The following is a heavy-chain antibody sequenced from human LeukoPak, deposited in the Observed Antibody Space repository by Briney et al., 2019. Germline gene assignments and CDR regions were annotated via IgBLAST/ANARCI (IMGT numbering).Heavy chain of an antibody. D-gene: IGHD4-17*01. CDR1: GFTFSNYG. Sequence: GGSLRLSCAASGFTFSNYGMHWVRQAPGKGLEWVAVISYDGSHKYYAYSVKGRFTISRDNSKNTLYLQMNSLRAEDTAVYYCAKTVYGDYDIWGQGTLVTVSS. CDR3: AKTVYGDYDI. CDR2: ISYDGSHK. V-gene: IGHV3-30*18. J-gene: IGHJ4*02.